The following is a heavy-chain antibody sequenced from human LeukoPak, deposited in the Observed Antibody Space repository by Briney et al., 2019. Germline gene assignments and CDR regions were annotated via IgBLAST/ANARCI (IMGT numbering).Heavy chain of an antibody. CDR1: GGSLSSYY. D-gene: IGHD5-18*01. Sequence: PSETLSLTCTVSGGSLSSYYWSWIRHPAGEGLEWIGRIYTSGSTNYNPSLKSRVTMSVDTSKNQFSLKLRSVTAADTAVYYCARGAAMDTPFDYWGQGTLVTVSS. CDR2: IYTSGST. CDR3: ARGAAMDTPFDY. J-gene: IGHJ4*02. V-gene: IGHV4-4*07.